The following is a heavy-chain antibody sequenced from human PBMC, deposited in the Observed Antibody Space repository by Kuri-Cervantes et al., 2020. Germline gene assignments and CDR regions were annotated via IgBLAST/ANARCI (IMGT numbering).Heavy chain of an antibody. CDR3: ARLVPSGDCSGGSCSNYYYYGMDV. V-gene: IGHV4-30-4*01. Sequence: SETLSLTCTVSGGSISSGDYYWSWIRQPPGKGLEWIGYIYYSGSTYYNPSLKSRVTISVDTSKNQFSLKLSSVTAADTAVYYCARLVPSGDCSGGSCSNYYYYGMDVWGQGTTVTVSS. CDR1: GGSISSGDYY. J-gene: IGHJ6*02. D-gene: IGHD2-15*01. CDR2: IYYSGST.